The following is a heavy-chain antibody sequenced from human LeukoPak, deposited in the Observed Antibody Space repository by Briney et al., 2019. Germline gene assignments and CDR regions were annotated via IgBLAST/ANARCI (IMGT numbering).Heavy chain of an antibody. D-gene: IGHD6-19*01. CDR1: GFTFSSYA. J-gene: IGHJ4*02. Sequence: GGSLRLSCAASGFTFSSYAMSWVRQAPGKGLEWVSAISGSGGSTYYVDSVKGRFTISRDNSKNTLYLQMNSLRAEDTAVYYCAKTIYREWLVPLYWGQGTLVTVSS. CDR3: AKTIYREWLVPLY. CDR2: ISGSGGST. V-gene: IGHV3-23*01.